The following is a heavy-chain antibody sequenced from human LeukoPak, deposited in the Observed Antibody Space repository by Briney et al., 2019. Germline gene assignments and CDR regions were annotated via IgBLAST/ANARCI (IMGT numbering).Heavy chain of an antibody. D-gene: IGHD6-19*01. Sequence: GGSLRLTCAASGFTFSTFWMTWVRQAPGKGLEWVANIKQEGSERYYVDSLKGRFTISRDNAKNSLYLQMNSLRAEDTAVYYCARSGMAVAATPWDWGQGTLVTVSS. V-gene: IGHV3-7*05. J-gene: IGHJ4*02. CDR1: GFTFSTFW. CDR2: IKQEGSER. CDR3: ARSGMAVAATPWD.